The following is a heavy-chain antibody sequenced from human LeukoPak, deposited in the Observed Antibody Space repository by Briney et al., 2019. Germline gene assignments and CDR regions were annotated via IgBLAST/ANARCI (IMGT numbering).Heavy chain of an antibody. CDR1: GGSISSYY. Sequence: SETLSLTCTVSGGSISSYYWSWIRQPPGKGLEWIGYIYYSGSTNYNPSLKSRVTLSVDTSKNQFSLKLSSVTAADTAVYYCAMSVIAARPDYWGQGTLVTVSS. V-gene: IGHV4-59*01. CDR2: IYYSGST. CDR3: AMSVIAARPDY. J-gene: IGHJ4*02. D-gene: IGHD6-6*01.